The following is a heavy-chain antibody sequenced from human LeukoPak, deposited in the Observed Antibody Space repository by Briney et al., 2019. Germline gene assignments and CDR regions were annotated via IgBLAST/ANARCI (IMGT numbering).Heavy chain of an antibody. CDR3: AKAEGKNPTGGRWLD. D-gene: IGHD6-19*01. Sequence: PGGSLRLSCSASGFTFSSYAMHWVRQAPGKGLEYVSAISSNGGSTYYADSVKGRVTISRDNSKNTLYLQMNSLRAEDTAIYYCAKAEGKNPTGGRWLDWGQGTLVTVSS. V-gene: IGHV3-64*04. CDR2: ISSNGGST. J-gene: IGHJ4*02. CDR1: GFTFSSYA.